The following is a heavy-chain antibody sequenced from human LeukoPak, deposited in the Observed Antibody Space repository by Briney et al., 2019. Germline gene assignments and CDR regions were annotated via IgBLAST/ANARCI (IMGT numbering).Heavy chain of an antibody. Sequence: SETLSLTCTVSGGSITSSTYYWGWIRQTPGKGLEWIGSFYNSGTTYYTPSLKSRVTISVDTSKSQFSLKLSSVTAADTAVYYCASQSFGYFDYWGQGTLVTVSS. V-gene: IGHV4-39*07. CDR1: GGSITSSTYY. CDR2: FYNSGTT. CDR3: ASQSFGYFDY. J-gene: IGHJ4*02. D-gene: IGHD3-10*01.